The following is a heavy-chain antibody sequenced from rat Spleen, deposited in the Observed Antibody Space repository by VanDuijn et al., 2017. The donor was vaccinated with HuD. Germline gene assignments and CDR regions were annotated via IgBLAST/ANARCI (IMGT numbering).Heavy chain of an antibody. D-gene: IGHD1-7*01. Sequence: EVQLVESGGGLIQPGRSLKVSCAASGFTFSGYGMGWVRQAPTKGLEWVASISYDGGSTYYRDSVKGRFTISRDNAKSTLYLQMESLRSEDTATYYCAKDMTTGYYFDYWGQGVMVTVSS. J-gene: IGHJ2*01. CDR2: ISYDGGST. CDR1: GFTFSGYG. V-gene: IGHV5-20*01. CDR3: AKDMTTGYYFDY.